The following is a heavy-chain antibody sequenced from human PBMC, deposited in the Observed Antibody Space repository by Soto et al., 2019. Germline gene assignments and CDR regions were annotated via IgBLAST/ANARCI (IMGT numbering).Heavy chain of an antibody. CDR3: ARVMYYDILTGYYNWFDP. CDR2: IIPILGIA. J-gene: IGHJ5*02. Sequence: SVKVSCKASGGTFSSYTISWVRQAPGQGLEWMGRIIPILGIANYAQKFQGRVTITADKSTSTAYMELSSLRSEDTAVYYCARVMYYDILTGYYNWFDPWGQGTLVTVSS. CDR1: GGTFSSYT. D-gene: IGHD3-9*01. V-gene: IGHV1-69*02.